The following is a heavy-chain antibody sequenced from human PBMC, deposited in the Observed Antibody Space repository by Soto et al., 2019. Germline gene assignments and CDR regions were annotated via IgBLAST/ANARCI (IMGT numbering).Heavy chain of an antibody. D-gene: IGHD3-9*01. CDR2: IYSGGST. CDR1: GFTVSSNY. J-gene: IGHJ4*02. CDR3: AREVSDYDILTGYYGWYFDY. V-gene: IGHV3-66*01. Sequence: GGSLRLSCAASGFTVSSNYMSWVRQAPGKGLEWVSVIYSGGSTYYADSVKGRFTISRDNSKNTLYLQMNSLRAEDTAVYYCAREVSDYDILTGYYGWYFDYWGQGTLVTVSS.